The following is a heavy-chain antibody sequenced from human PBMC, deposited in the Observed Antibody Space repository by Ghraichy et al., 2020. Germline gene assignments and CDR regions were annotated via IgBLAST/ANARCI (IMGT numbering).Heavy chain of an antibody. V-gene: IGHV1-2*02. CDR1: GYTFTGYY. CDR3: ARDRGIGETGAFDI. Sequence: ASVKVSCKASGYTFTGYYMHWVRQAPGQGLEWMGWINPNSGGTNYAQKFQGRVTMTRDTSISTPYMELSRLRSDDTAVYYCARDRGIGETGAFDIWGQGTMVTVSS. J-gene: IGHJ3*02. D-gene: IGHD1-26*01. CDR2: INPNSGGT.